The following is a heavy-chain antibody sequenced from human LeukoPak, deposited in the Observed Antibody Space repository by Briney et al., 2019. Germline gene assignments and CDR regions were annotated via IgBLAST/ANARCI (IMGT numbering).Heavy chain of an antibody. Sequence: SETLSLTCTVSGGSISSYYWSWLRQPPGKGLEWIGYIYYSGSTNYNPSLKSRVTISVDTSKNQFSLKLSSVTAADTAVYYCARDSMATFYWGQGTLVTVSS. CDR3: ARDSMATFY. CDR1: GGSISSYY. V-gene: IGHV4-59*01. CDR2: IYYSGST. D-gene: IGHD5-24*01. J-gene: IGHJ4*02.